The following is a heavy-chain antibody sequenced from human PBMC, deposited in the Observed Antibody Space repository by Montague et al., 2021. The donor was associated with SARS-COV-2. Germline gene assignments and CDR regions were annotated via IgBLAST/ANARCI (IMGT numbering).Heavy chain of an antibody. J-gene: IGHJ4*02. CDR2: INYIGDT. CDR1: GGSINNYQ. V-gene: IGHV4-59*01. CDR3: ARSPHLAGSGWSYYLDN. D-gene: IGHD6-19*01. Sequence: SETLSLTCSVSGGSINNYQWKWIRQSPGKGPEWIGYINYIGDTNYNPSLRGRVTMSVDRSTNQFSLRLNSVTAADSAVYYCARSPHLAGSGWSYYLDNWGQGTLVTVSA.